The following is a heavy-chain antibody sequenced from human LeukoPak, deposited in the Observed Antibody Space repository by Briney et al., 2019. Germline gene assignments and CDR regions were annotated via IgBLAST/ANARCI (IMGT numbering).Heavy chain of an antibody. CDR3: ARDRISSTSSWPRWFDP. Sequence: GASVKVSCKASGYTFTSYAMHWVRQAPGQGFEWMGWISPYNGNTNYAQKLQGRVTMTTDTSTSTAYMELRSLRSDDTAVYYCARDRISSTSSWPRWFDPWGQGTLVTVSS. J-gene: IGHJ5*02. D-gene: IGHD2-2*01. CDR2: ISPYNGNT. V-gene: IGHV1-18*01. CDR1: GYTFTSYA.